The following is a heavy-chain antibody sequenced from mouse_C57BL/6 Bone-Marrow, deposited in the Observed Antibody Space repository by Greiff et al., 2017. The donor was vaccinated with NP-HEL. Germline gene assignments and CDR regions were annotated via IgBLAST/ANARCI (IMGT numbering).Heavy chain of an antibody. J-gene: IGHJ3*01. CDR1: GYTFTSYW. CDR2: IYPNSGST. CDR3: ARWGGLRRAY. Sequence: VQLQQPGAELAKPGASVKLSCKASGYTFTSYWMRWVKQRTGQGLEWIGKIYPNSGSTNYNEKFKSKATLTVDKSSSTAYMQLSSLTSEDSAVYFCARWGGLRRAYWGRGTLVTVSA. V-gene: IGHV1-64*01. D-gene: IGHD2-4*01.